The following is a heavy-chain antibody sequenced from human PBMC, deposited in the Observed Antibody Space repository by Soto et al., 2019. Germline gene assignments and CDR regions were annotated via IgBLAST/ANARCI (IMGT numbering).Heavy chain of an antibody. CDR3: AKGNRHSNYYFDY. CDR2: ISGSGGNT. J-gene: IGHJ4*02. CDR1: GFTFSSYA. D-gene: IGHD3-3*02. Sequence: GGSLRLSFGASGFTFSSYAISGVRQGPGEGLQWVSAISGSGGNTYYADSVKGRFTISRDSSKNTLYLQMNSLRAEDTAVYYCAKGNRHSNYYFDYWGQGALVTVSS. V-gene: IGHV3-23*01.